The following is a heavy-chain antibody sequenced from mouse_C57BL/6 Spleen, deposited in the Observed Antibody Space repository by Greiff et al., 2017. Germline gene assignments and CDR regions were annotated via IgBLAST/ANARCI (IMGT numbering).Heavy chain of an antibody. CDR3: ARTAVLCYGMDY. CDR1: GYTFPSYW. V-gene: IGHV1-74*01. Sequence: QFQLQQPGAELVKPGASVKLSCKASGYTFPSYWMHWVKQRPGQGLDLIGMIHPSDSDTTYNQKFKGKATLTVDKSSSTAYMQLSSLTSEDSAVYYCARTAVLCYGMDYWGQGTSVTVSS. J-gene: IGHJ4*01. CDR2: IHPSDSDT. D-gene: IGHD1-1*02.